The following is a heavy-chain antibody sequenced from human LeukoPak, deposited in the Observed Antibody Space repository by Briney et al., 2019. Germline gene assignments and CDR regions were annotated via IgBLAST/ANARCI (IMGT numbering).Heavy chain of an antibody. J-gene: IGHJ4*02. CDR3: ARGRYYDSSGYYYDLPDY. V-gene: IGHV4-38-2*02. CDR1: GYSISSGYY. Sequence: SETLSLTCTVSGYSISSGYYWGWIRQPPGKGLEWIGSIYHSGSTYYNPSLKSRVTISVDTSKNQFSLKLSSVTAADTAVYYCARGRYYDSSGYYYDLPDYWGQGTLVTVSS. CDR2: IYHSGST. D-gene: IGHD3-22*01.